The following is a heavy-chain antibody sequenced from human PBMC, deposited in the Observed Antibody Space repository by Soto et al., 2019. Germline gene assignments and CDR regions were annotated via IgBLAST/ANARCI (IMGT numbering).Heavy chain of an antibody. CDR3: AGQWIQLWAYFDY. CDR1: GGSISSGGYS. D-gene: IGHD5-18*01. Sequence: PSETLSLTCAVSGGSISSGGYSWSWIRQPPGKGLEWIGYIYHSGSTYYNPSLKSRVTISVDRSKNQFSLKLSSVTAADTAVYYCAGQWIQLWAYFDYWGQGTLVTAPQ. V-gene: IGHV4-30-2*01. CDR2: IYHSGST. J-gene: IGHJ4*02.